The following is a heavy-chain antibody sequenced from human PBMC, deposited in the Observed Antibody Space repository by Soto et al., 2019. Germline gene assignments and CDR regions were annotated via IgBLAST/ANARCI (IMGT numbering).Heavy chain of an antibody. CDR1: GGPIGSGGYY. CDR2: IFYSGST. D-gene: IGHD3-3*01. Sequence: QVQLQESGPRLVRPSQTLSVTCTVSGGPIGSGGYYWSWIRQHPGKGLEWIGYIFYSGSTYYNPSLKSRVTISVDTSKNQFSLKLTSVTAADTAVYYCASSISRFGVVIFDYWGQGTLVTVSS. V-gene: IGHV4-31*03. J-gene: IGHJ4*02. CDR3: ASSISRFGVVIFDY.